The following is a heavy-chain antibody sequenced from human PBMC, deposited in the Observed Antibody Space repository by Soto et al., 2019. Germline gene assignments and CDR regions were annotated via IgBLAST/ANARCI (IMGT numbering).Heavy chain of an antibody. Sequence: SETLSLTCAVSGYSISSGNYWAWIRQPPGRGLEWIGSLYHIGSTHYNTSLKSRVTISVDTSKNHFSLELSSVTAADTAIYYCRSSTSCYDDSCVDVWGQGTMVTVSS. J-gene: IGHJ6*02. V-gene: IGHV4-38-2*01. D-gene: IGHD2-2*01. CDR1: GYSISSGNY. CDR2: LYHIGST. CDR3: RSSTSCYDDSCVDV.